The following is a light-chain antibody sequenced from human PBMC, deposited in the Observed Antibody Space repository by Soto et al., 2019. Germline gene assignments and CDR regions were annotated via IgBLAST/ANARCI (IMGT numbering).Light chain of an antibody. CDR2: RAS. CDR1: QSVSSSY. V-gene: IGKV3-20*01. CDR3: QLYCSSTLI. Sequence: EIVLTQSPGTLSLSPGERATLSCRASQSVSSSYLAWYQQKPGQAPKVLIYRASSRATGIPDRFSGSGSGTDFTLTISRLEPEDFAVYYCQLYCSSTLIVGGGTKVEIK. J-gene: IGKJ4*01.